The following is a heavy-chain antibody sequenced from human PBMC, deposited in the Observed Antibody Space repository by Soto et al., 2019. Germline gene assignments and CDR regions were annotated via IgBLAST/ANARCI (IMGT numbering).Heavy chain of an antibody. CDR3: ARQKWEQPKWFDP. CDR2: IYYSGTT. J-gene: IGHJ5*02. D-gene: IGHD1-26*01. Sequence: QLQLQESGPGLVKPSETLSLTCSLSGGSISSTFYYWGWIRQPPGKGLEWLGSIYYSGTTFYNASLKGRVTISDNTSKNQFSLRLSSVTATDTAVYFCARQKWEQPKWFDPWGQGTLVTVSS. V-gene: IGHV4-39*01. CDR1: GGSISSTFYY.